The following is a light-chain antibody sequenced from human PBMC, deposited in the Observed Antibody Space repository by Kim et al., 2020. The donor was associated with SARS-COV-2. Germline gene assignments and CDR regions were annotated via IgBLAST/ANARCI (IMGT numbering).Light chain of an antibody. CDR2: GAS. CDR3: QQFGSSPPYT. J-gene: IGKJ2*01. V-gene: IGKV3-20*01. Sequence: SPGERATLSCRASQRVSSSHLAWYQQKPGQAPRLLIYGASNRATGIPDRFSGSGSGTDFTLTISRLEPEDFAVYYCQQFGSSPPYTFGQGTKLEI. CDR1: QRVSSSH.